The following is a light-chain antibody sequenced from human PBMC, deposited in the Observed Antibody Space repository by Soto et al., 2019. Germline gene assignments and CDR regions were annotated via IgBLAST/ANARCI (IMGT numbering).Light chain of an antibody. CDR2: GAS. Sequence: VVMTQSPVTLSVSPGERAILSCRASQSVGSNFAWYQHKPGQAPRLLIYGASNRAAGIPARFSGSGSGTDFTLTINSLEPEDFAVYYCQQRSNWPPITFGQGTRLEIK. CDR1: QSVGSN. V-gene: IGKV3-11*01. CDR3: QQRSNWPPIT. J-gene: IGKJ5*01.